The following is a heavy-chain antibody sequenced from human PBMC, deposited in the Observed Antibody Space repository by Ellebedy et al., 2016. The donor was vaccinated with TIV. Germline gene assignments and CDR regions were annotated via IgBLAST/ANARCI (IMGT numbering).Heavy chain of an antibody. CDR3: AKDRDYGGPNDPFDI. V-gene: IGHV3-23*01. J-gene: IGHJ3*02. D-gene: IGHD4-23*01. Sequence: GESLKISCAVSGFTFSSYAMSWVRQAPGKGLEWVSAITGSGASTSYADSVKGRFTLSRDNSKSTLYLQMNSLRAEDTAVYYCAKDRDYGGPNDPFDIWGQGTKVTVSS. CDR1: GFTFSSYA. CDR2: ITGSGAST.